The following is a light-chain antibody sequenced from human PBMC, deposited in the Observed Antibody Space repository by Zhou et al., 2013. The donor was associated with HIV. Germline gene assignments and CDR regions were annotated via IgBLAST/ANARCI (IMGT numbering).Light chain of an antibody. CDR1: QGISSA. J-gene: IGKJ4*01. CDR3: QQFHSYPLT. Sequence: AIQLTQSPSSLSASVGDRVTITCRASQGISSALAWYQQKPGKPPKLLIYDASNLERGVPSRVSGSGSGTDFTLTISTLQSEDFATYYCQQFHSYPLTFGGGTKVEI. V-gene: IGKV1-13*02. CDR2: DAS.